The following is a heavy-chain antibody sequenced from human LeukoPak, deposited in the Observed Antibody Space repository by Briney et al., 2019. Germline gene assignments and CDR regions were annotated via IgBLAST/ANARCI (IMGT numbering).Heavy chain of an antibody. J-gene: IGHJ3*02. CDR2: ISSSGSTI. Sequence: GGSLRLSCAASGFTFSDYYMSWIRQAPGKGLEWVSYISSSGSTIYYADSVKGRFTISRDNAKNSLYLQMNSLRAEDTAVYYCARVLTFTNYDFWSGYGRGEDAFDIWGQGTMVTVSS. CDR1: GFTFSDYY. V-gene: IGHV3-11*04. CDR3: ARVLTFTNYDFWSGYGRGEDAFDI. D-gene: IGHD3-3*01.